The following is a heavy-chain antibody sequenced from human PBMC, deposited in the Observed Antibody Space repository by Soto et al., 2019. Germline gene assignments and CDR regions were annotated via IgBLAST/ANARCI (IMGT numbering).Heavy chain of an antibody. CDR3: AKDGRDSIAAAGTTFY. Sequence: GGSLRLSCAASGFTFSSYAMSWVRQAPGKGLEWVSAISGSGGSTYYADSVKGRFTISRDNSKNTLYLQMNSLRAEDTAVYYCAKDGRDSIAAAGTTFYWGQGTLVTVSS. CDR2: ISGSGGST. J-gene: IGHJ4*02. V-gene: IGHV3-23*01. D-gene: IGHD6-13*01. CDR1: GFTFSSYA.